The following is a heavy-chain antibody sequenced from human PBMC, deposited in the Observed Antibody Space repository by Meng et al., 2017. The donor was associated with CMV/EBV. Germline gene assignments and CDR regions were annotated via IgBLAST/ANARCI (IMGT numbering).Heavy chain of an antibody. CDR2: IKQDGSEK. J-gene: IGHJ4*02. CDR1: GFTFSSYA. D-gene: IGHD7-27*01. Sequence: GGSLRLSCAASGFTFSSYAMHWVRQAPGKGLEWVANIKQDGSEKYYVDSVKGRFTISRDNAKNSLYLQMNSLRAEDTAVYYCARASFWGCDYWGQGTLVTVSS. CDR3: ARASFWGCDY. V-gene: IGHV3-7*01.